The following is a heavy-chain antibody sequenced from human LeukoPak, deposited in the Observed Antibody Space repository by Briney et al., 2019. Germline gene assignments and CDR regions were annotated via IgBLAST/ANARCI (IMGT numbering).Heavy chain of an antibody. CDR1: GGSISSGSYY. CDR2: IYTSGST. J-gene: IGHJ4*02. Sequence: PSQTLSLTCTVSGGSISSGSYYWSWIRQPAGKGLEWIGRIYTSGSTNYNPSLKSRVTISVDTSKNQFSLKLSSVTAAETAVYYCARDTRWLQFENWGQGTLVTVSS. V-gene: IGHV4-61*02. D-gene: IGHD5-24*01. CDR3: ARDTRWLQFEN.